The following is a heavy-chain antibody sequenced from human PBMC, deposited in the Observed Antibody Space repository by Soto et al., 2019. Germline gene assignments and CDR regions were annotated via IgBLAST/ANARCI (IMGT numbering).Heavy chain of an antibody. CDR3: ARERTNGAVAGTWFDP. V-gene: IGHV4-31*03. Sequence: PSETLSHTCTVSGGSISSGGYYWSWNRKHPGKGLEWIGYIYYSGSTYYNPSLKSRVTISVDTSKNQFSLKLSSVTAADTAVYYCARERTNGAVAGTWFDPWGQGTLVTAPQ. CDR2: IYYSGST. D-gene: IGHD6-19*01. CDR1: GGSISSGGYY. J-gene: IGHJ5*02.